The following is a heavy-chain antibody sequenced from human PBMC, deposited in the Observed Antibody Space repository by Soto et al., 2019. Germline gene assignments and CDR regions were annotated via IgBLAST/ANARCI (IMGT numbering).Heavy chain of an antibody. CDR3: ARGRYGDY. CDR2: ISAHNGNT. Sequence: QVHLVQSGAEVKKPGASVKVSCKGSGYAFTTYGITWVRQAPRQGLEWMGWISAHNGNTNYAQQLQARVNVTRDTSTSTAYMELRSLRSDDTAVYYCARGRYGDYWGQGALVTVSS. V-gene: IGHV1-18*01. J-gene: IGHJ4*02. D-gene: IGHD1-1*01. CDR1: GYAFTTYG.